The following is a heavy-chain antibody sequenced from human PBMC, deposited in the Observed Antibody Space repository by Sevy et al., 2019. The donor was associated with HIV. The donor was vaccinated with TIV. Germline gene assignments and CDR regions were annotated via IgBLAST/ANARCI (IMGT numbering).Heavy chain of an antibody. J-gene: IGHJ4*02. CDR2: IKSKTDGGTT. D-gene: IGHD3-22*01. CDR3: TTTYYYDSSGYWKTFDY. Sequence: GGSLRLSCAASGFTFSNAWMSWVRQAPGKGLEWVGRIKSKTDGGTTDYAAPVKGRFTISRDDSKNTLYLQMNSLKTEDTAVYYCTTTYYYDSSGYWKTFDYWGQRTLVTGSS. V-gene: IGHV3-15*01. CDR1: GFTFSNAW.